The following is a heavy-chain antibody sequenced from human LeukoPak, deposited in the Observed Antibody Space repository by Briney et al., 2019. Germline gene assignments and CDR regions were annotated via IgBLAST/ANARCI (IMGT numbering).Heavy chain of an antibody. CDR2: INPNSGGT. D-gene: IGHD6-13*01. J-gene: IGHJ6*02. Sequence: ASVKVSCKASGYTFTGYYMHRVRQAPGQGLEWMGRINPNSGGTNYAQKFQGRVTMTRDTSISTAYVELSRLRSDDTAVYYCARGAAALMDYGMDVWGQGTTVTVSS. V-gene: IGHV1-2*06. CDR1: GYTFTGYY. CDR3: ARGAAALMDYGMDV.